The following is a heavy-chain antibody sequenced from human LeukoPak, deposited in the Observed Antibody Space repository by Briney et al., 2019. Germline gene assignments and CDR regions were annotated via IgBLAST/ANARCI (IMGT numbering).Heavy chain of an antibody. D-gene: IGHD6-19*01. CDR3: ARGFVAVAGTIGY. CDR1: GYTFTGYY. Sequence: GASVKVSCKASGYTFTGYYMHWVRQAPGQGLEWMGWINPNSGGTNYAQKFQGRVTMTRDTPISTAYMELSRLRSDDTAVYYCARGFVAVAGTIGYWGQGTLVTVSS. CDR2: INPNSGGT. J-gene: IGHJ4*02. V-gene: IGHV1-2*02.